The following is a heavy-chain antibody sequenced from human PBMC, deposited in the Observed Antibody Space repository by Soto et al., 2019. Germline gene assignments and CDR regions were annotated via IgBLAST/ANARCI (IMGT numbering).Heavy chain of an antibody. V-gene: IGHV4-39*01. J-gene: IGHJ6*02. CDR1: GDSIRSSYY. CDR2: IYSTGNT. CDR3: SISSRYSTDV. Sequence: QLQLQESGPGLVKPSETLSLTCTVSGDSIRSSYYWGWIRQPPGKGLKWIGSIYSTGNTNYNRSLNSQFTISVDTSKIQFSLNVISVTAADTAVYYCSISSRYSTDVWGQGTTVTVSS. D-gene: IGHD6-13*01.